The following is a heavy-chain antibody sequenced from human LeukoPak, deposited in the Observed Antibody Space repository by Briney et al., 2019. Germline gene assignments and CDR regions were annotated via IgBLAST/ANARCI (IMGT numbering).Heavy chain of an antibody. D-gene: IGHD3-22*01. J-gene: IGHJ4*02. CDR3: ARDSRYFSYDSSGYPIY. V-gene: IGHV3-30*01. Sequence: GGSLRLSCAASGFTFSSYAMHWVRQAPGKGLEWGAVISYDGSNKYYADSVKGRFTISRDNSKNTLYLQMNSLRAEDTAVYYCARDSRYFSYDSSGYPIYWGQGTLVTVSS. CDR1: GFTFSSYA. CDR2: ISYDGSNK.